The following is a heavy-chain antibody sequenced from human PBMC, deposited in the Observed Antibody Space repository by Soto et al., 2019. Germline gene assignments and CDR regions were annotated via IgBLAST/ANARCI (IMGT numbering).Heavy chain of an antibody. CDR3: AYLGYCSGGSCYPDY. CDR1: GFTFSSYS. J-gene: IGHJ4*02. D-gene: IGHD2-15*01. V-gene: IGHV3-48*02. Sequence: EVQLVESGGGLVQPGGSLRLSCAASGFTFSSYSRNWVRQAPGKGLEWVSYISSSSSTIYYADSVKCRFTIARDNAKNSLYLQMNSLRDEDTAVYYCAYLGYCSGGSCYPDYWGQGTLVTVSS. CDR2: ISSSSSTI.